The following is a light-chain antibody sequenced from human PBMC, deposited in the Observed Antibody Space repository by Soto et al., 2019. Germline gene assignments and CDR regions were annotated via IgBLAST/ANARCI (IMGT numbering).Light chain of an antibody. CDR3: AAWDDSLNGYV. CDR1: SSNIARNT. CDR2: SNN. Sequence: QSVLTQPPPASGTPGQRVTISCSGSSSNIARNTVNWYEQLPGTAPKLLIYSNNQRPSGVPDRFSGSKSGTSASLAISGLQSEDEADYYCAAWDDSLNGYVFGTGTRSPS. J-gene: IGLJ1*01. V-gene: IGLV1-44*01.